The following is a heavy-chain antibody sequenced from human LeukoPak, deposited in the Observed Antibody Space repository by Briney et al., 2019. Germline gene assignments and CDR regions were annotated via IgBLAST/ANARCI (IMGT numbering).Heavy chain of an antibody. Sequence: SVKVSCKPSGYSFTGYYMHWVRQAPGQGLEWMGWINSNSGGTNYAQKFQGRVTMTRDTSISTAYMELSRLRPDDTAVCYCAREWGYFDSRGYCDYWGQGNLVTVSS. CDR3: AREWGYFDSRGYCDY. V-gene: IGHV1-2*02. D-gene: IGHD3-22*01. J-gene: IGHJ4*02. CDR1: GYSFTGYY. CDR2: INSNSGGT.